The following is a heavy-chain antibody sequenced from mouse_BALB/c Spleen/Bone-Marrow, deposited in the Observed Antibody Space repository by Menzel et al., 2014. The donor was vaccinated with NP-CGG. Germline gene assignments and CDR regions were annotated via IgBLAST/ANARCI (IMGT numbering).Heavy chain of an antibody. CDR3: ARDGITTATYYYAMDY. J-gene: IGHJ4*01. Sequence: QVQLQQSGPQLVRPGASVKISCKASGYSFTSYWMHWVKQRPGQGLEWIGMIDPSDSETRLNQKFKDKATLTVDKSSNTAYMQLSSPTSEDSAVYYCARDGITTATYYYAMDYWGQGTSVTVSS. D-gene: IGHD1-2*01. V-gene: IGHV1S126*01. CDR2: IDPSDSET. CDR1: GYSFTSYW.